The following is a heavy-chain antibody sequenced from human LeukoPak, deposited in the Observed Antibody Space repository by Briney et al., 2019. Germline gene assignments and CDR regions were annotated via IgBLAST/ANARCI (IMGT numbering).Heavy chain of an antibody. V-gene: IGHV4-34*04. CDR2: ISHSGYT. D-gene: IGHD4-17*01. CDR1: GVSFDDYY. Sequence: SETLSLTCAVSGVSFDDYYWAWVRQTPGKGLEWIGEISHSGYTNDSPSLKSRATLSVDTSRKQFSLNLRSVTVADAGIYYCTRMTTGHDYWGQGTLVTVSS. CDR3: TRMTTGHDY. J-gene: IGHJ4*02.